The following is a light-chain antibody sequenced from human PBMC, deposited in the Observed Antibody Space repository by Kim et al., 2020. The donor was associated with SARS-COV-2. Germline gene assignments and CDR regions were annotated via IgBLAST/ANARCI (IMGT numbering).Light chain of an antibody. CDR1: CSNIDARYD. CDR2: GNN. CDR3: QSFDSVLSGSV. V-gene: IGLV1-40*01. Sequence: RVTISCTGSCSNIDARYDLHCYHQLPRTAPNLLISGNNIRPSWVPDRFSGSNSGTSASLVITGLQAEDEADYYCQSFDSVLSGSVFGGGTQLTVL. J-gene: IGLJ2*01.